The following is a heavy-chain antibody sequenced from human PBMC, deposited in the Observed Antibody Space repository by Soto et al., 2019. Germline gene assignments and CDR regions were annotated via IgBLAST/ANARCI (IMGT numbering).Heavy chain of an antibody. CDR1: GFTFSTYA. J-gene: IGHJ4*02. CDR2: ISGSGGST. CDR3: AKNVPAAGTAY. Sequence: GGSLRLSCAASGFTFSTYAMNWVRQAPGKGLEWVSAISGSGGSTYYADSVKGRFTISRDNSKNTLYLQMNSLRAEDTAVYYCAKNVPAAGTAYWGQGTLVTVSS. D-gene: IGHD6-13*01. V-gene: IGHV3-23*01.